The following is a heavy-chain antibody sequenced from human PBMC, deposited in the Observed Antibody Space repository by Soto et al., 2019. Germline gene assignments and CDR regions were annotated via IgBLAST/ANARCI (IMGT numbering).Heavy chain of an antibody. D-gene: IGHD5-18*01. V-gene: IGHV4-30-2*01. J-gene: IGHJ5*02. CDR2: MYHTGST. CDR3: ARDYGYNYGYYRWFDP. Sequence: PSETLSLTCAVSGGSISSGGYSWSWIRQPPGKGLEWIGYMYHTGSTYYNMSLKSRATISVDRSKNQFSLKLSSVTAADTAVYYCARDYGYNYGYYRWFDPWGQGTLVTVSS. CDR1: GGSISSGGYS.